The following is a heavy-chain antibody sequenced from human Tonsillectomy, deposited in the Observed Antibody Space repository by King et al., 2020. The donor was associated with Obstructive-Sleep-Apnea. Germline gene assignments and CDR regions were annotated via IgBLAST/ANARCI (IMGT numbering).Heavy chain of an antibody. CDR1: GYSISSGYY. V-gene: IGHV4-38-2*02. CDR3: ARGPLSDGYDFWSGYYDSWYGMDV. D-gene: IGHD3-3*01. CDR2: IYHSGST. J-gene: IGHJ6*02. Sequence: VQLQESGPGLVKPSETLSLTCTVSGYSISSGYYWGWIRQPPGKGLEWIGSIYHSGSTYYNPSLKSRVTISVDTSKNQFSLKLSSVTAADTAVYYCARGPLSDGYDFWSGYYDSWYGMDVWGQGTTVTVSS.